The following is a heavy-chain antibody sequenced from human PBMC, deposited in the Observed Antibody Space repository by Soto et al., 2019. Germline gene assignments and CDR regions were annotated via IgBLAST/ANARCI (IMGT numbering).Heavy chain of an antibody. J-gene: IGHJ3*02. CDR2: IWYDGSNK. V-gene: IGHV3-33*01. CDR1: GFTFSSYG. CDR3: ARDTDYYDSSGPGVPDAFDI. Sequence: GVSLRLSCAASGFTFSSYGMHWVRQAPGKGLEWVAVIWYDGSNKYYADSVKGRFTISRDNSKNTLYLQMNSLRAEDTAVYYCARDTDYYDSSGPGVPDAFDIWGQGTMVTVSS. D-gene: IGHD3-22*01.